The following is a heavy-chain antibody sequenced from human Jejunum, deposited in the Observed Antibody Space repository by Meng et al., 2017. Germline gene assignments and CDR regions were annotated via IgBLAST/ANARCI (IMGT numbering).Heavy chain of an antibody. CDR1: GASISSGYW. D-gene: IGHD2-15*01. V-gene: IGHV4-4*02. Sequence: QVHLQQGGAGLLKPSETLSLTCAVSGASISSGYWWSWVRQPPGKGLEWIGEIHHGGDTNYNPSLKSRVTISVDKSNNQYSLRLTSVTAADTAMYYCARNGAYSADHWGQGTLVTVSS. CDR2: IHHGGDT. J-gene: IGHJ4*02. CDR3: ARNGAYSADH.